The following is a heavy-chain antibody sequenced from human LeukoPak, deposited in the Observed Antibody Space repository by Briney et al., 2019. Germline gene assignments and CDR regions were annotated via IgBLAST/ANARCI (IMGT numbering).Heavy chain of an antibody. V-gene: IGHV3-30*18. CDR1: GFTFSSYG. CDR2: ISYDGSNK. CDR3: AKGAASFVGARFFDY. D-gene: IGHD1-26*01. Sequence: PGGSLRLSCAASGFTFSSYGMHWVRQAPGKGLEWVAVISYDGSNKYYADSVKGRFTISRDNSKNTLYLQMNSLRAEDTAVYYCAKGAASFVGARFFDYWGQGTLVTVSS. J-gene: IGHJ4*02.